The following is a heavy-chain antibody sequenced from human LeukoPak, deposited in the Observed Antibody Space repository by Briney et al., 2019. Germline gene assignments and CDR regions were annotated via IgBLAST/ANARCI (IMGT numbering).Heavy chain of an antibody. CDR2: IYHSGST. Sequence: SETLSLTCAVSGYSISSGYYWGWIRQPPGKGLEWIGSIYHSGSTYYNPSLKSRVTISVDTSKNQFSLKLSSVTAADTAVYYCASRSSGYDPPLGIWYYYMDVWGKGTTVTVSS. D-gene: IGHD5-12*01. V-gene: IGHV4-38-2*01. CDR3: ASRSSGYDPPLGIWYYYMDV. J-gene: IGHJ6*03. CDR1: GYSISSGYY.